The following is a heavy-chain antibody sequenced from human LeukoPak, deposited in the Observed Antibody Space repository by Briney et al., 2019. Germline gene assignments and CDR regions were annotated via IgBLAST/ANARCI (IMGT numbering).Heavy chain of an antibody. CDR3: ATWGVRGVIVLDY. CDR2: IRYDGSNN. Sequence: GGSLRLSCAASGFTFSSYGMHWVRQAPGKGLEWVAFIRYDGSNNYYADSVKGRFTISRDNSKNTLYLQMNSLRAEDTAVYYCATWGVRGVIVLDYWGQGTLVTVSS. V-gene: IGHV3-30*02. D-gene: IGHD3-10*01. J-gene: IGHJ4*02. CDR1: GFTFSSYG.